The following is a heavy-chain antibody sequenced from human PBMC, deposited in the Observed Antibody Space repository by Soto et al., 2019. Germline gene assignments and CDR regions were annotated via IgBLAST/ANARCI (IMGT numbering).Heavy chain of an antibody. V-gene: IGHV1-46*03. D-gene: IGHD2-15*01. CDR1: GYTFTSYY. CDR3: ARGGRDIVVVVAAKSPLLDY. CDR2: INPSGGST. J-gene: IGHJ4*02. Sequence: QVQLVQSGAEVKKPRASVKVSCKASGYTFTSYYMHWVRQAPGQGLEWMGIINPSGGSTSYAQKFQGRVTMIRDTSTSTVYMELSSLRSEDTSVYYCARGGRDIVVVVAAKSPLLDYWGQGTLVTVSS.